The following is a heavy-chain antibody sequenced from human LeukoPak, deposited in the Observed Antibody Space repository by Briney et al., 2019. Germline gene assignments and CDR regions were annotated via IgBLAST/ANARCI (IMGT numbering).Heavy chain of an antibody. CDR3: ARAGGGRFGESWNYYNGMDV. V-gene: IGHV1-2*02. CDR2: INPDSGGT. J-gene: IGHJ6*02. CDR1: GYTFTGYY. Sequence: ASVTVSCKASGYTFTGYYIHWVRQAPGQGLEWMGFINPDSGGTNFAQKFQGRVTMTRDTSISTAYMELNSLSSDDTAVYFCARAGGGRFGESWNYYNGMDVWGQGTTGAASS. D-gene: IGHD3-10*01.